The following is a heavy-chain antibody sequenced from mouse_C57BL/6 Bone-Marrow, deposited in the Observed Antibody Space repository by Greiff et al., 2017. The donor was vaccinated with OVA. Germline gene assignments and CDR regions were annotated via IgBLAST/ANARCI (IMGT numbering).Heavy chain of an antibody. D-gene: IGHD1-1*02. Sequence: EVQGVESGGGLVQPGGSLKLSCAASGFTFSDYGMAWVRQAPRKGPEWVAFISNLAYSIYYAATVTGRFTISRENAKNTLYLEMSSLRSEDTAMYYCARQGVGYYFDYWGQGTTLTVSS. J-gene: IGHJ2*01. CDR2: ISNLAYSI. V-gene: IGHV5-15*01. CDR3: ARQGVGYYFDY. CDR1: GFTFSDYG.